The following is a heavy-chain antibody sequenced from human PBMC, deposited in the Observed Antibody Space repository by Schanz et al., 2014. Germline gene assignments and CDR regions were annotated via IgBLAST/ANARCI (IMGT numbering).Heavy chain of an antibody. D-gene: IGHD4-17*01. V-gene: IGHV1-69*02. Sequence: QLQLVQSGAEVKKPGSSVKVSCKLSGGTFSSYTISWMRQAPGQGLEWMGRIVPIAGITNYAQRFQGRVTITADKSSDTAYMELSSLRSEDTAVYYCATLDYADSVSWGQGTLVTVSS. CDR2: IVPIAGIT. CDR1: GGTFSSYT. J-gene: IGHJ5*02. CDR3: ATLDYADSVS.